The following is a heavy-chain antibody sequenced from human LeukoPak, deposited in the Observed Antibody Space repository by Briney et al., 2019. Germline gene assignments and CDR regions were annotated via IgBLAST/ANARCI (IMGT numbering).Heavy chain of an antibody. D-gene: IGHD2-21*01. CDR3: ARADRLHGGPYLIGP. CDR2: INPNSGGT. V-gene: IGHV1-2*02. Sequence: ASVKVSCRTSGYSFTDYYMHWVRQAPGQGLEWMGWINPNSGGTSSAQKFQGRVTMTRDTSITTVYMEVRWLTSDDTAIYYCARADRLHGGPYLIGPWGQGTLVTVSS. CDR1: GYSFTDYY. J-gene: IGHJ5*02.